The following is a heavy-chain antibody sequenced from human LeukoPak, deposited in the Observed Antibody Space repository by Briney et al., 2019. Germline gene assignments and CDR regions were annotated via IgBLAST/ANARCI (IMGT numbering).Heavy chain of an antibody. D-gene: IGHD3-9*01. J-gene: IGHJ4*02. V-gene: IGHV3-23*01. Sequence: PGGSLRLSCAASGFTFSNYAMSWVRQAPGKGLEWVSAITGSGGNTYYADSVKGRFTISRDNSKNTVFLQMNSLRAEDTAVYYCAKRGDYDVLAGYYFSDYWGQGTLVTVSS. CDR2: ITGSGGNT. CDR3: AKRGDYDVLAGYYFSDY. CDR1: GFTFSNYA.